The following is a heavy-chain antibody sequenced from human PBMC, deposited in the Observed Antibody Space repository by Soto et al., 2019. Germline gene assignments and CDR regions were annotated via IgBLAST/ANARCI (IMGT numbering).Heavy chain of an antibody. V-gene: IGHV3-30*18. CDR3: AKDVVVGATTGLGDYYYYYGMDV. D-gene: IGHD1-26*01. CDR2: ISYDGSNR. Sequence: GGSLRLSCAASGFTFSSYGMHWVRQAPGKGLEWVAVISYDGSNRYYADSVKGRFTISRDNSKNTLYLQMNSLRAEDTAVYYCAKDVVVGATTGLGDYYYYYGMDVWGQGTTVTVSS. J-gene: IGHJ6*02. CDR1: GFTFSSYG.